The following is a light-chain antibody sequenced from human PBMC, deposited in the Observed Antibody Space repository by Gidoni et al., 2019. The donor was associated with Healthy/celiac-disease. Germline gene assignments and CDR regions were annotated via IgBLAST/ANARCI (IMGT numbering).Light chain of an antibody. CDR2: GAS. CDR1: QSVSSSY. CDR3: QQYGSSPT. V-gene: IGKV3-20*01. J-gene: IGKJ5*01. Sequence: ELALPQSPVTLSLSPGERATLSCRASQSVSSSYLAWYQQKPGQAPRLLIDGASSRTTGIPGRCSSSGAGTYFTLIISRLEPEDVAVYYCQQYGSSPTFGQGTRLEIK.